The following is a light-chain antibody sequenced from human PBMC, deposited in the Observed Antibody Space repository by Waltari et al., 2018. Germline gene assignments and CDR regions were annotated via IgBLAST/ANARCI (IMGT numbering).Light chain of an antibody. CDR1: SSDVGGYNR. CDR2: NVN. Sequence: QSALTQPPSVSGSPGQSVTISCTGSSSDVGGYNRVSWYQQPPGAAPKLIIYNVNFRPSGVPERFAGSKSGYTASLTISGLQAEDEANYYCSSYTTTGSTLLFGGGTELTVL. CDR3: SSYTTTGSTLL. V-gene: IGLV2-18*02. J-gene: IGLJ2*01.